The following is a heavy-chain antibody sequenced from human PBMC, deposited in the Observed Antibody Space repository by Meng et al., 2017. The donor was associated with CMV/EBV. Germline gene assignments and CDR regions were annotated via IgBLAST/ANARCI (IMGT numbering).Heavy chain of an antibody. J-gene: IGHJ6*02. D-gene: IGHD3-3*01. Sequence: ASVKVSCKASGYTFTSYYMHWVRRAPGQGLEWMGIINPSGGSTSYAQKFQGRVTMTRDTSTSTVYMELSSLRSEDTAVYYCARAGGYDFWSGKPKYGMDVWGQGTTVTVSS. CDR2: INPSGGST. CDR1: GYTFTSYY. V-gene: IGHV1-46*01. CDR3: ARAGGYDFWSGKPKYGMDV.